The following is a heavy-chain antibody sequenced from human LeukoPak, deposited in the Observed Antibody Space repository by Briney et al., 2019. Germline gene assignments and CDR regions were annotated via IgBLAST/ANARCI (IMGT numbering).Heavy chain of an antibody. CDR1: GYRFNNYW. CDR2: IYPDDSDT. J-gene: IGHJ3*01. D-gene: IGHD5-12*01. V-gene: IGHV5-51*01. CDR3: ARHKAERGSSGYDWGAFDV. Sequence: PRESLKISCKNSGYRFNNYWIGWVRQMPGKGLEWMGIIYPDDSDTRYSPPFQGQVTISADKSISTAYLQWSSLKASDTAMYYCARHKAERGSSGYDWGAFDVWGQGTMVTVSS.